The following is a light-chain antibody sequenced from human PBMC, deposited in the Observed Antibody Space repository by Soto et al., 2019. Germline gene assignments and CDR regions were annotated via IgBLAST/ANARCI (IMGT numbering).Light chain of an antibody. CDR3: QSYDSSLSGVV. Sequence: QTVVTQPPSVSGAPGQRVTISCTGSSSNIGAGYNVHWYQQLPGTAPKLLIYVNNNRPSGVPDRFSASKSGTSASLAITGLQAEDEADYYCQSYDSSLSGVVFGGGTQLTVL. J-gene: IGLJ2*01. V-gene: IGLV1-40*01. CDR1: SSNIGAGYN. CDR2: VNN.